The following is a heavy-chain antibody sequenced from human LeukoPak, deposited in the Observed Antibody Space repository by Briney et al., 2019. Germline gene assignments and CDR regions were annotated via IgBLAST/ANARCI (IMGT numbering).Heavy chain of an antibody. CDR3: TSAYTPRCFDF. CDR1: GFTFRNYV. V-gene: IGHV3-23*05. CDR2: ISRSDEP. J-gene: IGHJ4*02. Sequence: PGGSLRLSCAASGFTFRNYVLNWVRQPPGKGLEWVSGISRSDEPCYSGSVEGRFTISRDNSKNTFFLQMSSLRAEDTAVYYCTSAYTPRCFDFWGQGARVAVSS. D-gene: IGHD3-16*01.